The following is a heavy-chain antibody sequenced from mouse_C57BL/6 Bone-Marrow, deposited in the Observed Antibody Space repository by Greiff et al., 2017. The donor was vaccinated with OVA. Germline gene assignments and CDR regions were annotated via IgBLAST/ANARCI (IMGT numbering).Heavy chain of an antibody. CDR2: IWSGGST. Sequence: QVQLKESGPGLVQPSQSLSITCTVSGFSLTSYGVHWVRQSPGKGLEWLGVIWSGGSTDYNAAFISRLSICKDNSKGQVDLKMNSLQADDTDIYYCARTGTDYWGQGTTLTVSS. D-gene: IGHD4-1*01. CDR1: GFSLTSYG. V-gene: IGHV2-2*01. CDR3: ARTGTDY. J-gene: IGHJ2*01.